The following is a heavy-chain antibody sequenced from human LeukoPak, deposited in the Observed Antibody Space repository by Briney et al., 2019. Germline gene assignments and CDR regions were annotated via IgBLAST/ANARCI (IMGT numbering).Heavy chain of an antibody. D-gene: IGHD3-3*01. CDR1: GGSFSDYY. CDR2: INHSGSP. V-gene: IGHV4-34*01. Sequence: PSETLSLTCAVYGGSFSDYYWTWIRQPPGKGLEWIGEINHSGSPNNNPSLKSRVSISFDTSKYQFSLKLTSVTAADTAVYYCGSRRTAMFGVIKGPIDYWGQGTLVTVSS. CDR3: GSRRTAMFGVIKGPIDY. J-gene: IGHJ4*02.